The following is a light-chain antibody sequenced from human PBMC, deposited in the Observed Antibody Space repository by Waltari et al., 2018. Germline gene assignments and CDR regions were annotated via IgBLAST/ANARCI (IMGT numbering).Light chain of an antibody. Sequence: QSALTQPPSASGSPGQSVTIPCTGTSSDFGAYKYVSWYQQHPGKAPKLLIYEVSKRASGVPDRFSGSKSGNTASLTVSGLQAEDEADYYCASRGASKVFGGGTKLTVL. CDR2: EVS. CDR3: ASRGASKV. V-gene: IGLV2-8*01. J-gene: IGLJ2*01. CDR1: SSDFGAYKY.